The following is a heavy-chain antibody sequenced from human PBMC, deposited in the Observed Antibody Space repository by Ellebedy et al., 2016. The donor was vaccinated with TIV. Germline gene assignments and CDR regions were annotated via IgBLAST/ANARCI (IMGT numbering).Heavy chain of an antibody. J-gene: IGHJ3*02. Sequence: GESLKISCAASGFTFSSYAMSWVRQAPGKGLEWVSGISGSGDSTYYADSLKGRFTISRDISKNTLYLQMNSLRAEDTAVYHCARYSTGGYRGTFDIWGQGTMVTVSS. CDR1: GFTFSSYA. V-gene: IGHV3-23*01. D-gene: IGHD2-8*02. CDR3: ARYSTGGYRGTFDI. CDR2: ISGSGDST.